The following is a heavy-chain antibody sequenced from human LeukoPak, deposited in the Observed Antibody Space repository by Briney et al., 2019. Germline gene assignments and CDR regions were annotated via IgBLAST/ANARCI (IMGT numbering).Heavy chain of an antibody. Sequence: SVTVSCKASGGTFSSYAISWVRQAPGQGLEWMGGIIPIFGTANYAQKFQGRVTITADESTSTAYMELSSLRSEDTAVYYCARVRWGVTVRGALNWFDPWGQGTLVTVSS. CDR3: ARVRWGVTVRGALNWFDP. D-gene: IGHD3-10*01. CDR1: GGTFSSYA. CDR2: IIPIFGTA. V-gene: IGHV1-69*13. J-gene: IGHJ5*02.